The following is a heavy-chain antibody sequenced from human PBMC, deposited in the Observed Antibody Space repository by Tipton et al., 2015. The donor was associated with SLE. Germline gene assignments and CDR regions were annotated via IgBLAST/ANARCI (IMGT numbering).Heavy chain of an antibody. CDR3: ARSPKGSPFFYFYYYMEV. V-gene: IGHV3-11*01. Sequence: SLRLSCVVSGFNFRSYYMTWIRQAPGKGLEWVSYITSGGRTISYTASVKGRFSVSRDNAKNSLYLQMSSLRVEDTAVYYCARSPKGSPFFYFYYYMEVWGRGTTVTVSS. J-gene: IGHJ6*03. CDR1: GFNFRSYY. CDR2: ITSGGRTI.